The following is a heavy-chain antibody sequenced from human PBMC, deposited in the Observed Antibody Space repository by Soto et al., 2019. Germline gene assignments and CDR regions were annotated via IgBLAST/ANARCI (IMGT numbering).Heavy chain of an antibody. CDR3: VRRHVSATGIDWFDP. CDR2: INAANGDT. V-gene: IGHV1-3*01. CDR1: GYTFTSYG. D-gene: IGHD6-13*01. J-gene: IGHJ5*02. Sequence: WASVKVSCKASGYTFTSYGIHWVRQAPGQRLEWMGWINAANGDTKYSPKFQGRVTITRDTSASTAYMELSSLRSEDTAVYYCVRRHVSATGIDWFDPCGQGTLVTVSS.